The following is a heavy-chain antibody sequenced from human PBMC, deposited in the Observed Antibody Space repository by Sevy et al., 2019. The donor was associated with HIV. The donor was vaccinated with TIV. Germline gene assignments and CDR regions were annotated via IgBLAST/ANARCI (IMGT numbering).Heavy chain of an antibody. CDR1: GRTLTQLS. V-gene: IGHV1-24*01. J-gene: IGHJ4*02. CDR2: FDPEDDEK. D-gene: IGHD5-12*01. CDR3: ATTKDYYESSGYPFDY. Sequence: GSVKVSCKVSGRTLTQLSIHWVRQAPGKGLEWMGTFDPEDDEKIYAQKFQGRVTMTEDTSTDTAYMELSRLRSEDTAVYYCATTKDYYESSGYPFDYWGQGTLVTVSS.